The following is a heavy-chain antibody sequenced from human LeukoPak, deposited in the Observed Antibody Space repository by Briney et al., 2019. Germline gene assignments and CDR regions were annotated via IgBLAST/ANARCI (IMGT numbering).Heavy chain of an antibody. CDR2: IRYDGSNK. J-gene: IGHJ6*03. D-gene: IGHD3-22*01. V-gene: IGHV3-30*02. Sequence: GGSLRLSCAASGFTFSSYGMHWVRQAPGKGLEWVAFIRYDGSNKYYADSVKGRFTISRGNSKNTLYLQMNSLRAEDTAVYYCAKEGPRRYDSSGYSYYYYMDVWGKGTTVTVSS. CDR3: AKEGPRRYDSSGYSYYYYMDV. CDR1: GFTFSSYG.